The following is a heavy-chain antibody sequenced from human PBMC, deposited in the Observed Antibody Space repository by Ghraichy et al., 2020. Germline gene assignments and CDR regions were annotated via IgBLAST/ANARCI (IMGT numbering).Heavy chain of an antibody. CDR1: GASVSTGSYY. V-gene: IGHV4-61*02. CDR3: ARDNMRGWRLDS. J-gene: IGHJ4*02. Sequence: SETLSLTCTVSGASVSTGSYYWSWIRQPAGKGPEWIGRIYTTGSTNYNPSLKSRVTISSDTSKNQFSLKLTSVTAADTAVYYCARDNMRGWRLDSWGQGTLVTVSS. CDR2: IYTTGST. D-gene: IGHD6-19*01.